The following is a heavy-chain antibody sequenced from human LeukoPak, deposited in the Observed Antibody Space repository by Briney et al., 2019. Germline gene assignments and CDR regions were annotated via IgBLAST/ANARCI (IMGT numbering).Heavy chain of an antibody. V-gene: IGHV1-46*01. CDR3: ARGAARNIVATMNPEFYYFDY. Sequence: ASVKVSCKESGYTFTSYYMHWVRQAPGQGLEWMGIINPSGGSTSYAQKFQGRVTMTRDMSTSTVYIELSSLRSEDTAVYYCARGAARNIVATMNPEFYYFDYWGQGTLVTVSS. CDR2: INPSGGST. D-gene: IGHD5-12*01. J-gene: IGHJ4*02. CDR1: GYTFTSYY.